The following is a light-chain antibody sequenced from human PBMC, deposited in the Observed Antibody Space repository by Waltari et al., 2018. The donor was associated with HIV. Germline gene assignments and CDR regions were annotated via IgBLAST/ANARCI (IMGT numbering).Light chain of an antibody. V-gene: IGKV3-20*01. Sequence: EIVLMQSPGTMSLPPGERATLSCRASQSVSSSFLAWYQQKPGQAPRLLIYGASTRATGIPDRFSGSGSGTDFTLTISRLEPEDFAVYYCRQYGSSPQTFGQGTKLEIK. J-gene: IGKJ2*01. CDR2: GAS. CDR1: QSVSSSF. CDR3: RQYGSSPQT.